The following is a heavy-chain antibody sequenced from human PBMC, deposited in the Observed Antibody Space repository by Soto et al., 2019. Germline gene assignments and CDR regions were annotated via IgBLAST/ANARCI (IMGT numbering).Heavy chain of an antibody. V-gene: IGHV3-30*18. D-gene: IGHD4-17*01. CDR3: AKVGDYGLIEAAFDY. CDR2: ISYDGSNK. J-gene: IGHJ4*02. Sequence: QVQLVESGGGVVQPGRSLRLSCAASGFTFSSYGMHWVRQAPGKGLEWVAVISYDGSNKYYADSVKGRFTISRDNSKNTLYLQMNSLRAEDTAVYYCAKVGDYGLIEAAFDYWGQGTLVTVSS. CDR1: GFTFSSYG.